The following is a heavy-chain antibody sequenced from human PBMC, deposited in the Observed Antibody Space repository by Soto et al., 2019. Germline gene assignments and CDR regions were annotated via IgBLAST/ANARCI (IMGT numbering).Heavy chain of an antibody. CDR3: ARTVERLDYFDY. J-gene: IGHJ4*02. CDR2: IYYSGST. CDR1: GGSISSGGYY. Sequence: SETLSLTCTVSGGSISSGGYYWSWIRQHPGKGLEWIGYIYYSGSTYYNPSLKGRVTISVDTSKNQFSLKLSSVTAADTAVYYCARTVERLDYFDYWGQGTLVTVSS. V-gene: IGHV4-31*03.